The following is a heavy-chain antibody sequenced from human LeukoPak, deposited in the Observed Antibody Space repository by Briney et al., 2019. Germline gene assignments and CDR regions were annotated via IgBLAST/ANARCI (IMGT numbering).Heavy chain of an antibody. V-gene: IGHV3-23*01. J-gene: IGHJ4*02. CDR1: GFTFSDHV. D-gene: IGHD3-3*01. Sequence: GGSLRLSCAASGFTFSDHVMSWVRQAPGKGLEWVSSVRASGVGTHYADSVKGRFTISRDNAKNSLYLQMNSLRAEDTAVYYCARAEGSALGYYDFWSGYYPPFHFDYWGQGTLVTVSS. CDR2: VRASGVGT. CDR3: ARAEGSALGYYDFWSGYYPPFHFDY.